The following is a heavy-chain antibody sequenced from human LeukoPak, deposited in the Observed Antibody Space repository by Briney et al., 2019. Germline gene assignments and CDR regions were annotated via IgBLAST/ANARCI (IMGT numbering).Heavy chain of an antibody. CDR2: ISYDGSNK. Sequence: GGSLRLSCAASGFSISSYGMHWVRQAPGKGLEWVAVISYDGSNKYYADSVKGRFTISRDNSRNTLHLQMSSLRVEDTAVYYCVKDSSSGSYFDYWGQGTLVTVSS. D-gene: IGHD3-10*01. J-gene: IGHJ4*02. CDR1: GFSISSYG. CDR3: VKDSSSGSYFDY. V-gene: IGHV3-30*18.